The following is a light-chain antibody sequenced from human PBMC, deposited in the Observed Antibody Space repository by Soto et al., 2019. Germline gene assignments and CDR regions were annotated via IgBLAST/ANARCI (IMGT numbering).Light chain of an antibody. J-gene: IGLJ2*01. Sequence: QSVLTQPASVSGSPGQSITISCTGTSSDVGRYNYVSWYQQHPGKAPKLMIYEVTNRPSGVSNRFSGSKSGNTASLTISGLQAEDEADYYCSSYTPSSTLFGGGTQLTVL. CDR2: EVT. V-gene: IGLV2-14*01. CDR1: SSDVGRYNY. CDR3: SSYTPSSTL.